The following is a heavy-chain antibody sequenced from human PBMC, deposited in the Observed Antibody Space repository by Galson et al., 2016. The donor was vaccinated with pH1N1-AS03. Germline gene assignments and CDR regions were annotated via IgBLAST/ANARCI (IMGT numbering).Heavy chain of an antibody. Sequence: QSGAEVKKPGESLKISCKVSGYTFSNHWIGWVRQMPGKGLEWMGIIYPADSSTTYSPSFQGQVTISADQSISTAYLQWSSLRASDTAMYFCARQQDGGGSGLEWLCWYGMDVWGQGTTVIVSS. J-gene: IGHJ6*02. V-gene: IGHV5-51*01. D-gene: IGHD3-3*01. CDR3: ARQQDGGGSGLEWLCWYGMDV. CDR2: IYPADSST. CDR1: GYTFSNHW.